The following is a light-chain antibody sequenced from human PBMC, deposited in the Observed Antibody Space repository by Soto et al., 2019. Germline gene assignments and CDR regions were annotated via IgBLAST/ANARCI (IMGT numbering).Light chain of an antibody. J-gene: IGKJ1*01. CDR1: QSVSSNY. CDR3: QQYGSLSWT. V-gene: IGKV3-20*01. Sequence: IVLTQSPGTLSLSPGERATLSWKASQSVSSNYLAWYQQKPGQAPTLLSYGASTRATGVPGRFSGSGSGTDFTLTISRLEPEDFAVYHCQQYGSLSWTFGQGTKVDIK. CDR2: GAS.